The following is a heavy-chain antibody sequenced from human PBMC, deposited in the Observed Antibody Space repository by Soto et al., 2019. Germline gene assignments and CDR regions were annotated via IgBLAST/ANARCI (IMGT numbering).Heavy chain of an antibody. D-gene: IGHD4-17*01. V-gene: IGHV3-30-3*01. CDR2: ISYDGSNK. CDR1: GFTFSSYA. J-gene: IGHJ4*02. CDR3: ARDVSTTVPTGE. Sequence: QVQLVESGGGVVQPGRSLRLSCAASGFTFSSYAMHWVRQAPGKGLEWVAVISYDGSNKYYADSVKGRFTISRNNSKNALYLQMNSLRAEDTAVYDCARDVSTTVPTGEWGQGTLVTVSS.